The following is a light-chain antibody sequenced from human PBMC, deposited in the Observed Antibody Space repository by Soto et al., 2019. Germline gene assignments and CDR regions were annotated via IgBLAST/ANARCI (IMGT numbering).Light chain of an antibody. J-gene: IGKJ1*01. V-gene: IGKV3-20*01. CDR1: QTVRNNY. Sequence: EFVLTQSPGTLSLSPGERATLSCRASQTVRNNYLAWYQQKPGQAPRLLMYGASIRAAGVPDRFSGSGSGTEFTLTISRLEHEDFTVYYCHHYETFGQGTKVDIK. CDR3: HHYET. CDR2: GAS.